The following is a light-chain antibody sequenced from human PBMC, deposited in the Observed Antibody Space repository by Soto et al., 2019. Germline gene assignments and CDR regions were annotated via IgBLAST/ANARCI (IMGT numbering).Light chain of an antibody. CDR1: QSVSSN. CDR3: QQYNNWPPIT. J-gene: IGKJ5*01. CDR2: GAS. V-gene: IGKV3-15*01. Sequence: EIVLTQSPATLSLSPVGIATLSCMASQSVSSNLAWYQQRPGQAPRLLIYGASTRATGIPARFSGSGSGTEFTLIISSLQSEDFAVYYCQQYNNWPPITFGQGTRLEIK.